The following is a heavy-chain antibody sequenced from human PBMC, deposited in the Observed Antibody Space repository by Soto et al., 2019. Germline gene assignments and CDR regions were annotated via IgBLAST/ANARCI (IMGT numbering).Heavy chain of an antibody. CDR1: GGTFSSYA. D-gene: IGHD3-22*01. CDR2: IIPIFGTA. V-gene: IGHV1-69*01. J-gene: IGHJ4*02. Sequence: QVQLVQSGAEVKKPGSSVKVSCKASGGTFSSYAISWVRQAPGQGLEWMGGIIPIFGTANYAQKFQGRVTITADESTSTAYMELSSLRSEDTAVYYCARGVRYYDCSGYYYEEPGFDYWGQGTLVTVSS. CDR3: ARGVRYYDCSGYYYEEPGFDY.